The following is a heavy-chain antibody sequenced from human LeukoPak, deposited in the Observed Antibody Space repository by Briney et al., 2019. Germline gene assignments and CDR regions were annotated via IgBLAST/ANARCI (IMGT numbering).Heavy chain of an antibody. J-gene: IGHJ4*02. Sequence: GGSLRLSCSASGLPLSSKAMRWVRQAPGRGLEYVSAFCRKGGRTIYADSVEGRFTISRDHSTNTLYLQMSRRRAADTAVSYCVKDPRILGGDCYSGGYFDYLGQGALVSVSS. V-gene: IGHV3-64D*08. CDR3: VKDPRILGGDCYSGGYFDY. CDR2: FCRKGGRT. D-gene: IGHD2-21*02. CDR1: GLPLSSKA.